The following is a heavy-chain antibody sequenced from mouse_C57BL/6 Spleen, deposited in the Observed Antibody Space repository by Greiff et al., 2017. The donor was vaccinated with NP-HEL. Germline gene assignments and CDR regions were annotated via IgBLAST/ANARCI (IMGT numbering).Heavy chain of an antibody. CDR1: GYTFTSYW. J-gene: IGHJ1*03. V-gene: IGHV1-64*01. CDR2: IHPNSGST. Sequence: QVQLQQPGAELVKPGASVKLSCKASGYTFTSYWMHWVKQRPGQGLEWIGMIHPNSGSTNYNEKFKSKATLTVDKSSSTAYMQLSSLTSEDSAVYYCARMEKVVAHWYFDVWGTGTTVTVSS. D-gene: IGHD1-1*01. CDR3: ARMEKVVAHWYFDV.